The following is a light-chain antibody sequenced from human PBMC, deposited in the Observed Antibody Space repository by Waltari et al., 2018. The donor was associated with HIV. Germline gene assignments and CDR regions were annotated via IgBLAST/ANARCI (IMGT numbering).Light chain of an antibody. Sequence: EIVLTQSPATLSLSPGDRAILSWRASQSVNTNYLAWYQQKGGQAPRLVIYGASNRATGIPDRFSSSGSGTDFTLTISRLGPEDFAVYYCQQYGTSPWTFGQGTNVEIK. J-gene: IGKJ1*01. V-gene: IGKV3-20*01. CDR2: GAS. CDR1: QSVNTNY. CDR3: QQYGTSPWT.